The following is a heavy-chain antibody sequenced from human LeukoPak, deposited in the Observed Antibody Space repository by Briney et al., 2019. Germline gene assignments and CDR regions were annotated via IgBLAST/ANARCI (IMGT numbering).Heavy chain of an antibody. CDR2: INPSGGST. Sequence: ASVKVSCKASGYTFTSYYMHWVRQAPGQGLEWMGIINPSGGSTSYAQKFQGRVTMTRDTSTSTVYMELSSLRSEDTAVYYCARDSQSGSSTSCYWGGVGDYWGQGTLVTVSS. J-gene: IGHJ4*02. D-gene: IGHD2-2*01. V-gene: IGHV1-46*01. CDR3: ARDSQSGSSTSCYWGGVGDY. CDR1: GYTFTSYY.